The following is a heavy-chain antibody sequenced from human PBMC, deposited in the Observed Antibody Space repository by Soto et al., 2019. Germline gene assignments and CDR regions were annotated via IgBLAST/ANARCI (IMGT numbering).Heavy chain of an antibody. D-gene: IGHD3-16*01. CDR3: AREVSHVYVLRGMDV. Sequence: EVQLVESGGGLVQPGGSVRLSCAASKFTITSYWMHWVRQAPGKGLVWVSRINSDGSSISYADAVKGRFTISRDNAKNTLYLQMHSLRVEDTAVYYCAREVSHVYVLRGMDVWGQGTTVTVFS. J-gene: IGHJ6*02. V-gene: IGHV3-74*01. CDR2: INSDGSSI. CDR1: KFTITSYW.